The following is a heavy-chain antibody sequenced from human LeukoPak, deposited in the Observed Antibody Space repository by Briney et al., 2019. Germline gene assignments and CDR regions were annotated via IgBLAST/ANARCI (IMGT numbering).Heavy chain of an antibody. CDR2: IYHSGST. CDR3: ARRSPAYYDFWSGYDAYGMDV. V-gene: IGHV4-59*08. J-gene: IGHJ6*02. CDR1: GGSISSYY. D-gene: IGHD3-3*01. Sequence: PSETLSLTCTVSGGSISSYYWSWIRQPPGKGLEWIGYIYHSGSTNYNPSLKSRVTISVDTSKNQFSLKLSSVTAADTAVYYCARRSPAYYDFWSGYDAYGMDVWGQGTTVTVSS.